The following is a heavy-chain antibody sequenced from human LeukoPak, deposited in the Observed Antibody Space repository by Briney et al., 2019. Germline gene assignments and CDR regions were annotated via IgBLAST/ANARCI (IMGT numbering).Heavy chain of an antibody. V-gene: IGHV3-23*01. CDR2: ISGSGPYT. Sequence: GGSLRLSCAASGFTFSSYAMSWVRQAPGKGLEWGSGISGSGPYTFYTDSVKGRFTISRDSSKNTLYLQMNSLRAEDTALYYCAKHGYCSGISCFFDFWGQGTLVTVSS. CDR3: AKHGYCSGISCFFDF. J-gene: IGHJ4*02. CDR1: GFTFSSYA. D-gene: IGHD2-2*03.